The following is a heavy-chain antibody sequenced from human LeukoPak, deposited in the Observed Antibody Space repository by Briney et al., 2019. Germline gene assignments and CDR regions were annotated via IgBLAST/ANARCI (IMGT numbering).Heavy chain of an antibody. D-gene: IGHD3-10*01. CDR2: ISNSDGKT. Sequence: GSLRLSCAASGFTFSSYAMSWVRQAPGKGLEWVSTISNSDGKTYYAESVKGRFTISRDNSKNTLYLQMNSLRAEDTAVYYCAKDYNGSGSGYFDYWGQGTLVTVSS. CDR1: GFTFSSYA. V-gene: IGHV3-23*01. J-gene: IGHJ4*02. CDR3: AKDYNGSGSGYFDY.